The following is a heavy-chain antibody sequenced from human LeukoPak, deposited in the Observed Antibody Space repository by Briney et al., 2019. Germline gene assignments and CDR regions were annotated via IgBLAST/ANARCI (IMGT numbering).Heavy chain of an antibody. D-gene: IGHD2-21*01. CDR1: GFTFDDYA. CDR3: ARAPGHMGFFDH. V-gene: IGHV3-9*01. CDR2: ISWNSGSI. Sequence: PGGSLRLSCAASGFTFDDYAMHWVRQAPGKGLEWVSGISWNSGSIGYADSVKGRFPISRDNAKNSLYLQMNSLRAEDTAVYYCARAPGHMGFFDHWGQGTLVTVSS. J-gene: IGHJ4*02.